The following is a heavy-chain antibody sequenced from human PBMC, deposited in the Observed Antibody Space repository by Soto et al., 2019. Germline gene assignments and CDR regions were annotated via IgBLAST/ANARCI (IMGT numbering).Heavy chain of an antibody. Sequence: GGSLRLSCAASGFTFSSYGMHWVRQAPGKGLEWVAVISYDGSNKYYADSVKGRFTISRDNSKNTLYVQMNRLRAEDTAVYYCAIDGPGIAAAGTMLYNWFDPWGQGTLVTVSS. D-gene: IGHD6-13*01. V-gene: IGHV3-30*03. CDR1: GFTFSSYG. CDR2: ISYDGSNK. J-gene: IGHJ5*02. CDR3: AIDGPGIAAAGTMLYNWFDP.